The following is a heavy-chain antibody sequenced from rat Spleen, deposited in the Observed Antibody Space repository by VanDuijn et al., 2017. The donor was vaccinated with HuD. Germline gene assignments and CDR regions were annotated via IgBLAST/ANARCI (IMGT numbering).Heavy chain of an antibody. D-gene: IGHD1-7*01. V-gene: IGHV5-25*01. J-gene: IGHJ2*01. CDR1: GFTFSSFA. CDR2: ISNDGVNT. Sequence: EVQLVESGGGLVQPGRSLKLSCAASGFTFSSFAMAWVRQAPKKGLEWVSSISNDGVNTYYPDSVKGRFTISRDNAESIVYLQMNSLKSEDTATYYCAVAGYGYWGQGVMVTVSS. CDR3: AVAGYGY.